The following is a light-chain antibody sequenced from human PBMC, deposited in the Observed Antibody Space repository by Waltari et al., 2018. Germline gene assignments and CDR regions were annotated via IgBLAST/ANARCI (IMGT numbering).Light chain of an antibody. V-gene: IGKV3-11*01. Sequence: EIVLTQSPATLSLSPGERATLSCRASQSVSSYLAWYQQKPGQAPRLLIYDASNRATGIPARFSGSGSGTDFTLTISSLQPDDFGSYYCQQYQKSPWTFGQGTKVEIK. J-gene: IGKJ1*01. CDR2: DAS. CDR1: QSVSSY. CDR3: QQYQKSPWT.